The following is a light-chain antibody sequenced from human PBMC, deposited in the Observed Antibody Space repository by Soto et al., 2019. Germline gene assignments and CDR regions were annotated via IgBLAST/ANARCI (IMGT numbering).Light chain of an antibody. CDR2: GAS. CDR1: QSVSSSY. V-gene: IGKV3-20*01. J-gene: IGKJ1*01. Sequence: EIVLTQSPATLSLSPGERATLSRRASQSVSSSYLAWYQQKPGQAPRLLIYGASSRATGIPDRFSGSGSGTDFTLTISRLEPEDFAVYYCQQYGSSRWTFGQGTKVDIK. CDR3: QQYGSSRWT.